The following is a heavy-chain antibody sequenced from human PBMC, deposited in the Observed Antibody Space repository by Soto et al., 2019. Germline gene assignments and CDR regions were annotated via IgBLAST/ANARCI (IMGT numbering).Heavy chain of an antibody. Sequence: QVHLVQSGAEVKKPGSSVKVSCKASGDTFSTHAIIWVQQAPGHGLEWMGGIIPISGTTYYTQKFQGRLTITADEPTTTAFMELSSLKSEDTAVFYCARGYCSGGNCYSGMDVWGQGTMVTVSS. D-gene: IGHD2-15*01. J-gene: IGHJ6*02. CDR3: ARGYCSGGNCYSGMDV. V-gene: IGHV1-69*01. CDR2: IIPISGTT. CDR1: GDTFSTHA.